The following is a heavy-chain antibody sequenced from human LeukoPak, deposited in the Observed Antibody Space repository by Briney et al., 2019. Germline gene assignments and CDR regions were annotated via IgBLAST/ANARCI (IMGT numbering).Heavy chain of an antibody. CDR2: INHSGST. D-gene: IGHD4-17*01. Sequence: SETLSLTCAVYGGSFSGYYWSWIRQPPGKGLEWIGEINHSGSTNYNPSLKSRVTISVDTSKNQFSLKLSSVTAADTAVYYCARARVITHDFEYWGQGTLVTVSS. CDR1: GGSFSGYY. V-gene: IGHV4-34*01. J-gene: IGHJ4*02. CDR3: ARARVITHDFEY.